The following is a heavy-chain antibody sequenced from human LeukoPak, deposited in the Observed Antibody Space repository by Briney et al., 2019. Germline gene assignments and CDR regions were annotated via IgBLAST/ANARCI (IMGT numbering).Heavy chain of an antibody. J-gene: IGHJ4*02. CDR2: ISGSGGGT. D-gene: IGHD4-11*01. CDR1: GFTFSSYA. V-gene: IGHV3-23*01. CDR3: AKDRAHDYSNYEVDH. Sequence: GGSLRLSCAASGFTFSSYAMSWVRQAPGKGLAWVSAISGSGGGTYYADSVKGRFTISRDYSRNTLYLQMNSLRAEDTAVYYCAKDRAHDYSNYEVDHWGQGTLVTVSS.